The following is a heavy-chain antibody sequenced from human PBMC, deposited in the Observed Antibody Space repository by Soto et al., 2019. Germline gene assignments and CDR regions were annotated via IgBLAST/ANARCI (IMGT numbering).Heavy chain of an antibody. CDR3: ARVQRGTATTVVDAFDI. CDR2: MSHSGGS. D-gene: IGHD1-1*01. CDR1: GGSVSVPNYY. V-gene: IGHV4-34*01. Sequence: QVQLQQWGAGLLKPSETLSLPCAVYGGSVSVPNYYWSWIRQPPGKGLEWIGEMSHSGGSHFNPSLKRRVTISVDTSTNQFSLKMSSVTAADTALYYCARVQRGTATTVVDAFDIWGPGTMVSVSS. J-gene: IGHJ3*02.